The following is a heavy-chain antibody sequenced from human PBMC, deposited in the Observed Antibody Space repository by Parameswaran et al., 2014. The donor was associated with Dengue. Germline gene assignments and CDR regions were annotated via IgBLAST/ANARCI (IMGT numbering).Heavy chain of an antibody. D-gene: IGHD3-16*02. V-gene: IGHV1-3*01. Sequence: WVRQAPGQRLEWMGWINAGNGNTKYSQKFQGRVTIARDTSASTAYMEVSSLRSEDTAVYYCASEMITFGGVIVINGYLDYWGQGTLVTVSS. J-gene: IGHJ4*02. CDR2: INAGNGNT. CDR3: ASEMITFGGVIVINGYLDY.